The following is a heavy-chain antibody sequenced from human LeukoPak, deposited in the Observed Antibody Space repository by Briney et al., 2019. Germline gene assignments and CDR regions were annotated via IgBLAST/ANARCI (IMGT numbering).Heavy chain of an antibody. CDR2: ISGSGHYT. CDR3: AKDRAYGSGSYSHFDY. Sequence: GGSLRLSCAASGFTFASYTMGWVRQAPGEGLEWVSCISGSGHYTYYADSVKGRFTISRDNSKRTLYLQMSSLRADDTAVYYCAKDRAYGSGSYSHFDYWGQGTPVTVSS. V-gene: IGHV3-23*01. CDR1: GFTFASYT. J-gene: IGHJ4*02. D-gene: IGHD3-10*01.